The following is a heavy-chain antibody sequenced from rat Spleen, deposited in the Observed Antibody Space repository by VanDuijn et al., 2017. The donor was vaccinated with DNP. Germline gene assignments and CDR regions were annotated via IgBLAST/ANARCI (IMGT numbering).Heavy chain of an antibody. D-gene: IGHD1-1*01. CDR2: INTDGGST. CDR3: ALLQWSGYSTLGA. Sequence: EVQLVETGGGLVQPGRSLKLSCVASGFTFSNYWMYWIRQAPGKGLEWIASINTDGGSTYYADSVKGRFTISRDNAENTVYLQMSSLRSEDTATYYCALLQWSGYSTLGAWGQGTSVTVSS. CDR1: GFTFSNYW. J-gene: IGHJ4*01. V-gene: IGHV5-58*01.